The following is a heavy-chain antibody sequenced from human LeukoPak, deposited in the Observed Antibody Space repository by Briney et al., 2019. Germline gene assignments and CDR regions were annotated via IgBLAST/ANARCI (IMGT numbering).Heavy chain of an antibody. Sequence: GGSPRLSCSTSGFTFGDYAMSWVRQAPGKGLEWVGFIQAKAYGGVTKYAASVNGRFSISRDDSQSIANLQMNDLKTEDTAVYYCTRAPHPRCSSSGCYLDYWGQGTLVTVSS. CDR3: TRAPHPRCSSSGCYLDY. D-gene: IGHD2-2*01. V-gene: IGHV3-49*04. CDR2: IQAKAYGGVT. J-gene: IGHJ4*02. CDR1: GFTFGDYA.